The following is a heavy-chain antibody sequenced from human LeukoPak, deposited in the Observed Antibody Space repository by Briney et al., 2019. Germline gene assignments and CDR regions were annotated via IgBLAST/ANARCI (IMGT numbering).Heavy chain of an antibody. CDR3: AGDALDMGNDGCDF. CDR2: IIRTGSDR. V-gene: IGHV3-7*05. D-gene: IGHD2-2*03. J-gene: IGHJ3*01. CDR1: GFAFGKYW. Sequence: RRSLRLSCAASGFAFGKYWMGWVRQAPGKGLEWVANIIRTGSDRYYVESVKGRFTMPRDNDKNSVYLQMNRLRAEDTAVYYCAGDALDMGNDGCDFWGQGTMVTVSS.